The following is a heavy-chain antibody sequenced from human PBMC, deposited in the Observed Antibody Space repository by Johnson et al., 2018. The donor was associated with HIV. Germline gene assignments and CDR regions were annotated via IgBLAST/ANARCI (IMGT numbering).Heavy chain of an antibody. J-gene: IGHJ3*02. CDR3: AGGASTDWDDAFDI. Sequence: VQLVESGGGVVRPGGSLRLSCAASGFIFDDYAMSWVRQAPGKGLEWVSGINWDGGSTGFADSVKGRFTISRDNAKNSLYLQMNSLRAEDTALYYCAGGASTDWDDAFDIWGQGTMVTVSS. V-gene: IGHV3-20*04. CDR2: INWDGGST. CDR1: GFIFDDYA. D-gene: IGHD1-14*01.